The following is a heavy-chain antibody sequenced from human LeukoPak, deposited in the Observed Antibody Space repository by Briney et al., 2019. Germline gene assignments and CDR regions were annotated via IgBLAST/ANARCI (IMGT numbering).Heavy chain of an antibody. CDR2: ISYDGSNR. CDR1: GFTFSSYG. J-gene: IGHJ4*02. V-gene: IGHV3-30*18. CDR3: AKDLYPPSGWYVDY. D-gene: IGHD6-19*01. Sequence: GGSLRLSCAASGFTFSSYGMHWVRQAPGKGLEWVAVISYDGSNRYYADSVKGRFTISRDNSKNTLYLQMNSLRAEDTAVYYCAKDLYPPSGWYVDYWGQGTLVTVSS.